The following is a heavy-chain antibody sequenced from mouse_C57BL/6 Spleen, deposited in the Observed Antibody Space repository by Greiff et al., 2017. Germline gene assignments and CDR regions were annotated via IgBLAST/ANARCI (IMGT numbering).Heavy chain of an antibody. Sequence: QVQLQQPGAELVKPGASVKLSCKASGYTFTSYWMHWVKQRPGQGLEWIGRIHPSDSDTNYNQKFKGKATLTVDKSSSTAYMQLSSLTSEDSAVYYGAMTCYYGSSYGDFDGWGTGATVTVSS. CDR3: AMTCYYGSSYGDFDG. D-gene: IGHD1-1*01. CDR1: GYTFTSYW. CDR2: IHPSDSDT. V-gene: IGHV1-74*01. J-gene: IGHJ1*03.